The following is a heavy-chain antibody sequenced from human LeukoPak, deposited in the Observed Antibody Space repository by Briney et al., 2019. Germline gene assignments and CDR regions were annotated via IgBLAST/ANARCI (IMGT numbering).Heavy chain of an antibody. V-gene: IGHV3-15*01. CDR2: IKSKTDVGTT. Sequence: PGGSLRLSCAASGFTFSNAWMSWVRQAPGKGLEWVGRIKSKTDVGTTDYAAPVKGRFTISRDDSKNTLYLQMNSLKTEDTAVYYCTSPRSWHDAFDIWGQGTMVTVSS. D-gene: IGHD6-13*01. J-gene: IGHJ3*02. CDR3: TSPRSWHDAFDI. CDR1: GFTFSNAW.